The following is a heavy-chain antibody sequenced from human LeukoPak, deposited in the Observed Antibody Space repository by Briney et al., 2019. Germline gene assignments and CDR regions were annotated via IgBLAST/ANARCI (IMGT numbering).Heavy chain of an antibody. CDR1: GGSISSYY. J-gene: IGHJ6*03. D-gene: IGHD3-10*01. CDR3: AKETGAMVRGVNNYYYYYMDV. V-gene: IGHV4-4*07. Sequence: SETLSLTCTVSGGSISSYYWSWIRQPAGKGLEWIGRIYTSGSTNYNPSLTSRVTMSVDTSKNQFSLKLSSVTAADTAVYYCAKETGAMVRGVNNYYYYYMDVWGKGTRSPSP. CDR2: IYTSGST.